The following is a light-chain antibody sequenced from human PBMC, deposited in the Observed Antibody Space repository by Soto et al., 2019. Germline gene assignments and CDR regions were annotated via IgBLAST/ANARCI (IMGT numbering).Light chain of an antibody. CDR3: SSYTSSSTLV. Sequence: QSALTQPASVSGSPGQSITISCTGTSSDVGGYNYVSWYQQHPGKAPKLMIFEVNNRPSGVSNRFSGSKSGFTASLTISGLQADDEADYYCSSYTSSSTLVFGGGTKLTVL. CDR2: EVN. J-gene: IGLJ2*01. CDR1: SSDVGGYNY. V-gene: IGLV2-14*01.